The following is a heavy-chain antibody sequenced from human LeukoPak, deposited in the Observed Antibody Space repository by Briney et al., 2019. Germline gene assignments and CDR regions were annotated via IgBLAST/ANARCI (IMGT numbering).Heavy chain of an antibody. CDR1: GGTFSSHA. CDR3: ARGSDSSSWYFRFDY. D-gene: IGHD6-13*01. J-gene: IGHJ4*02. Sequence: SVKVSCKASGGTFSSHAISWVRQAPGQGLEWMGGIIPIFGTANYAQKFQGRVTITADESTSTAYMELSSLRSEDTAVYYRARGSDSSSWYFRFDYWGQGTLVTVSS. V-gene: IGHV1-69*13. CDR2: IIPIFGTA.